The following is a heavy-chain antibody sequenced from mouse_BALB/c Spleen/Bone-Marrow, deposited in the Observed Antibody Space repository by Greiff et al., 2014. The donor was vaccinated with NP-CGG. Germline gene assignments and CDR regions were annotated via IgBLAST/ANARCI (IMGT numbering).Heavy chain of an antibody. CDR2: IYPGDGDT. CDR3: ARGGISVDY. CDR1: GYAFSVYW. Sequence: QVQLQQSGAELVRPGSSVKISCKASGYAFSVYWMNWVKQRPGQGLEWIGQIYPGDGDTNYNGKFKGRATLTADKSSNTAYMQLSSLTSEDSAVYFCARGGISVDYWGQGTTLTFSP. J-gene: IGHJ2*01. V-gene: IGHV1-80*01.